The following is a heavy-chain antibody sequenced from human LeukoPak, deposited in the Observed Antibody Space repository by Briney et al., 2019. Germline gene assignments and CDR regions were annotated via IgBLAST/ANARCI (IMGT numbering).Heavy chain of an antibody. CDR1: GYTFTSYG. CDR3: ATVDCGGDCSSGWFDP. D-gene: IGHD2-21*02. CDR2: VSAYNGNT. Sequence: ASVKVSCKASGYTFTSYGISWVRQAPGQGLEWMGWVSAYNGNTNYAQKLQGRVTMTTDTSTSTAYMELRSLRSDDTAVYYCATVDCGGDCSSGWFDPWGQGTLVTVSS. J-gene: IGHJ5*02. V-gene: IGHV1-18*01.